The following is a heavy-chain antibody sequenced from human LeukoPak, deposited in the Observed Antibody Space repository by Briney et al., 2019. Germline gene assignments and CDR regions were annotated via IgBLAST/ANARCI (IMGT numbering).Heavy chain of an antibody. CDR1: GLTFSRYG. CDR2: IWNGGSNK. V-gene: IGHV3-33*01. D-gene: IGHD3-10*01. CDR3: ARSYYYVSGSYYPFDY. Sequence: TGGSLRLSCAASGLTFSRYGMHWVRQAPGKGLGWVAVIWNGGSNKYYGDAVKGRFTISRDNSKNTLYLQMNSLRAEDTAVYYSARSYYYVSGSYYPFDYWGQGTLVTVSS. J-gene: IGHJ4*02.